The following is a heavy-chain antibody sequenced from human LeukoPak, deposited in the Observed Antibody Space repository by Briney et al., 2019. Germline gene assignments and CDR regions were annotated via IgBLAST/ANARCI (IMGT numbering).Heavy chain of an antibody. CDR2: TYYSGST. V-gene: IGHV4-39*01. D-gene: IGHD1-26*01. CDR1: GGSISSSSYY. Sequence: SETLSLTCTVSGGSISSSSYYWGWIRQPPGKGLEWIGSTYYSGSTYYNPSLKSRVTISVDTSKNQFSLKLSSVTAADTAVYYCARVIVGATLNNWFDPWGQGTLVTVSS. J-gene: IGHJ5*02. CDR3: ARVIVGATLNNWFDP.